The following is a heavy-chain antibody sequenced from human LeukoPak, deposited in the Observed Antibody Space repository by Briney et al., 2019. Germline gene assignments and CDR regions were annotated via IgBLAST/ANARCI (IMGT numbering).Heavy chain of an antibody. CDR1: GFTFSSYW. CDR3: ARDQGSFDY. V-gene: IGHV3-74*01. J-gene: IGHJ4*02. CDR2: IHSDGIGT. Sequence: GGSLRLSCAAPGFTFSSYWMHWIRQAPGKGLVWVSRIHSDGIGTSYADSVRGRFTISRDNAKNTVYLQMNSLRAEDMAVYYCARDQGSFDYWGQGTLVTVSS.